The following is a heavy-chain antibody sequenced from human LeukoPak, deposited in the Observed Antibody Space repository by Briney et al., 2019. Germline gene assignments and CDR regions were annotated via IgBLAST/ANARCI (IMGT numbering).Heavy chain of an antibody. J-gene: IGHJ4*02. V-gene: IGHV3-23*01. CDR1: GYTFSSYA. D-gene: IGHD1-26*01. CDR2: ISGSGGST. Sequence: VGSLRLSCAASGYTFSSYAMSWVRQAPGEGLEWVSAISGSGGSTYYADSVKGRFTISRDNSKNTLYLQMNSLRAEDTAVYYCAKYGGSYHTPFDYGGQGTLVTVSS. CDR3: AKYGGSYHTPFDY.